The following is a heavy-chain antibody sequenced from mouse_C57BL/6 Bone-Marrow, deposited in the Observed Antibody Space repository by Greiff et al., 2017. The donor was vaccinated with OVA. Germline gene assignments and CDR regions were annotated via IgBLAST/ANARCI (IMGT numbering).Heavy chain of an antibody. J-gene: IGHJ1*03. CDR3: ARQGATVVARYFDV. V-gene: IGHV5-12*01. D-gene: IGHD1-1*01. Sequence: EVQVVESGGGLVQPGGSLKLSCAASGFTFSDYYMYWVRQTPEKRLEWVAYISNGGGSTYYPDTVKGRFTISRDNAKNTLYLQMSRLKSEDTAMYYCARQGATVVARYFDVWGTGTTVTVSS. CDR1: GFTFSDYY. CDR2: ISNGGGST.